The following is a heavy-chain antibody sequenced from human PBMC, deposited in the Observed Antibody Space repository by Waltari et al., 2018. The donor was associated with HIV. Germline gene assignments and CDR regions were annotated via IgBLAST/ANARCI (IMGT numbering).Heavy chain of an antibody. CDR3: ARTTDSGSYLGYYAMDV. CDR2: IYSDGSGGRK. D-gene: IGHD1-26*01. CDR1: GFTVTSNY. Sequence: EVQLLESGGGLVQPGGSLRLSCAASGFTVTSNYMSWVRQAPGKGLEWVSVIYSDGSGGRKYSAASVKGRFSISRDNSDNTLYLEMNSLRVEDTAVYYCARTTDSGSYLGYYAMDVWGQGTTVTVSS. J-gene: IGHJ6*02. V-gene: IGHV3-66*01.